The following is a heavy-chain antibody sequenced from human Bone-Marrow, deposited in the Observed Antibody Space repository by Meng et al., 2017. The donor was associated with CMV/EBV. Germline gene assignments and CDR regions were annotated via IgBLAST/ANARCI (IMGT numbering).Heavy chain of an antibody. D-gene: IGHD6-6*01. CDR1: GFTFSSYA. Sequence: GESLKISCAASGFTFSSYAMHWVRQAPGKGLEWVAVISYDGSNKYYADSVKGRFTISRDNSKNTLYLQMNSLRAEDTAVYYCARDLFHSSALAGYYYYYYGMDVWGQGTTVTVSS. CDR2: ISYDGSNK. CDR3: ARDLFHSSALAGYYYYYYGMDV. V-gene: IGHV3-30-3*01. J-gene: IGHJ6*02.